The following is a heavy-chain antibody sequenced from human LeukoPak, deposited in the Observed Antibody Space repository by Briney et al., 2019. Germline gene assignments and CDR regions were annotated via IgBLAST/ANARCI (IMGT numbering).Heavy chain of an antibody. Sequence: GSLRLSCAASGFTVRSNYMNWVHQAPGKGLEWVSVIYSGGSTYYADSVKGRFTISRVNSKNTLYLQMNSLRAEDTAVYYCAREGTWSYYYDYWGQGTLVTVSS. J-gene: IGHJ4*02. V-gene: IGHV3-66*01. D-gene: IGHD1-26*01. CDR2: IYSGGST. CDR3: AREGTWSYYYDY. CDR1: GFTVRSNY.